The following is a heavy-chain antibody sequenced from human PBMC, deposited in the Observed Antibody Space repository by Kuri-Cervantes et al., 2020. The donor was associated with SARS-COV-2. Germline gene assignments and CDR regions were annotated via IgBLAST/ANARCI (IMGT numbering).Heavy chain of an antibody. V-gene: IGHV4-34*01. CDR2: INHSGST. CDR1: GGSFSGYY. J-gene: IGHJ6*03. Sequence: GSLRLSCAVYGGSFSGYYWSWIRQPPGKGLEWIGEINHSGSTNYNPSLKSRVTISVDTSKNQFSLKVSSVTAADTAVYYCARNNRYCASTSCYRAHYVDVWGKGTTVTVSS. D-gene: IGHD2-2*01. CDR3: ARNNRYCASTSCYRAHYVDV.